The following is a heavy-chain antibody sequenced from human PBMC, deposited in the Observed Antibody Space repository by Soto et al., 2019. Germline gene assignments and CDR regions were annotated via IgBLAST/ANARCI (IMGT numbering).Heavy chain of an antibody. V-gene: IGHV3-21*01. CDR2: ISSSSSYI. J-gene: IGHJ6*02. D-gene: IGHD6-6*01. CDR1: GFTFSSYS. Sequence: EVQLVASGGGLVKPGGSLRLSCAASGFTFSSYSMNWVRQAPGKGLEWVSSISSSSSYIYYADSVKGRFTISRDNAKNSLYLQMNSLRAEDTAVYYCARDSSSLYYYYYGMDVWGQGTTVTVSS. CDR3: ARDSSSLYYYYYGMDV.